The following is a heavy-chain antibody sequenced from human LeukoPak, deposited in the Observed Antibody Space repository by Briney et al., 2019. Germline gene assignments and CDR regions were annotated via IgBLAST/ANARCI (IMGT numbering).Heavy chain of an antibody. Sequence: SQTLSLTCAVSGGSISSGGYSWSWIRQPPGKGLEWIGYIYYSGSTYYNPSLKSRVTISVDASKNQFSLKLSSVTAADTAVYYCARAREGMVRGVTPFDYWGQGTLVTVSS. D-gene: IGHD3-10*01. J-gene: IGHJ4*02. CDR1: GGSISSGGYS. CDR3: ARAREGMVRGVTPFDY. V-gene: IGHV4-30-4*07. CDR2: IYYSGST.